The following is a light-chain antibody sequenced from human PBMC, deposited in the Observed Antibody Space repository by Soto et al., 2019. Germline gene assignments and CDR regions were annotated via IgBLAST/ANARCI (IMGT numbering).Light chain of an antibody. CDR1: QSIGVD. J-gene: IGKJ3*01. CDR3: QQRLSWPLT. CDR2: DAS. V-gene: IGKV3-11*01. Sequence: EVVSTQSPASLSLSPGERAALCCRGSQSIGVDLAWDQQKPGQASRPPIYDASSRATGIPVRFSGSGSGTDFPLTISRLEPEDFAVYYCQQRLSWPLTLGPGTKVDIK.